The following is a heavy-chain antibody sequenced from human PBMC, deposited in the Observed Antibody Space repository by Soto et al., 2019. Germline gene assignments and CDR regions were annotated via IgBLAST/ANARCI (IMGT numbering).Heavy chain of an antibody. CDR1: GSAVSSGIYS. Sequence: SETLALTCPVSGSAVSSGIYSWTWIRPYTGKGLEWMGYIYYSGSTYYNPSLRSRVTISVDTSKNQFSLKLSSVTAADTAVYYCATYRWGRWYFDYWGQGTLVTVSS. D-gene: IGHD3-16*02. J-gene: IGHJ4*02. V-gene: IGHV4-31*03. CDR2: IYYSGST. CDR3: ATYRWGRWYFDY.